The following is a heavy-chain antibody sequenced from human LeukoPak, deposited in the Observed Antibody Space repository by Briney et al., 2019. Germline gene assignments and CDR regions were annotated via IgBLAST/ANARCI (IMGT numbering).Heavy chain of an antibody. Sequence: SVKVSCKASGGTFSSCAIGWVRQAPGQGLEWMGGIIPIFGTANYAQKFQGRVTITADESTSTAYMELSSLRSEDTAVYYCAKAAAGTPGWFDPWGQGTLVTVSS. CDR2: IIPIFGTA. J-gene: IGHJ5*02. D-gene: IGHD6-13*01. CDR3: AKAAAGTPGWFDP. CDR1: GGTFSSCA. V-gene: IGHV1-69*01.